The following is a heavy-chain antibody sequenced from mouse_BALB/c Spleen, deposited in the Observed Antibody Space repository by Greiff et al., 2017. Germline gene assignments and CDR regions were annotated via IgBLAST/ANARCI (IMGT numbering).Heavy chain of an antibody. CDR1: GFTFSSFG. Sequence: EVMLVESGGGLVQPGGSRKLSCAASGFTFSSFGMHWVRQAPEKGLEWVAYISSGSSTIYYADTVKGRFTISRDNPKNTLFLQMTSLRSEDTAMYYCARGGEFMTTANYAMDYWGQGTSVTGSS. CDR3: ARGGEFMTTANYAMDY. J-gene: IGHJ4*01. D-gene: IGHD1-2*01. V-gene: IGHV5-17*02. CDR2: ISSGSSTI.